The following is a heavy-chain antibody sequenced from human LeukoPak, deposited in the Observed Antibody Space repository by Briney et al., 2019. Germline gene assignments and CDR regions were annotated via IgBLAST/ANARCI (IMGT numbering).Heavy chain of an antibody. D-gene: IGHD3/OR15-3a*01. J-gene: IGHJ4*02. Sequence: GGSLTLFCAASGFTFGSYDMHWVRQAPGKGLEWVAVIWYDGSNKYYADSVKGRFTISRDISKNTLYLQMNSLRAEDTAVYYCARHKDWTFDYWGQGTLVTVSS. CDR1: GFTFGSYD. CDR2: IWYDGSNK. V-gene: IGHV3-33*01. CDR3: ARHKDWTFDY.